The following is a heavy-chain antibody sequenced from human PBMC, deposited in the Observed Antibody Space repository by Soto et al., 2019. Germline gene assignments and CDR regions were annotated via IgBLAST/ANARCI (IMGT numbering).Heavy chain of an antibody. CDR1: GGTFSSYT. V-gene: IGHV1-69*02. Sequence: GASVKVSCKASGGTFSSYTISWVRQAPGQGLEWMGRIIPILGIANYAQKFQGRVTITADKSTSTAYMELSSLRSEDTAVYYCASARRDYVGLRGYYYYYMDVWGKGTTVTVSS. CDR2: IIPILGIA. J-gene: IGHJ6*03. CDR3: ASARRDYVGLRGYYYYYMDV. D-gene: IGHD4-17*01.